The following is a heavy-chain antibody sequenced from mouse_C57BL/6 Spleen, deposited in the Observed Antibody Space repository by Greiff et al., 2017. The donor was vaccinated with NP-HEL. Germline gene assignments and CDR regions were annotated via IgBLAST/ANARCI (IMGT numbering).Heavy chain of an antibody. CDR3: ARCPTPYGKCMDY. D-gene: IGHD2-1*01. V-gene: IGHV1-26*01. CDR2: INPNNGGT. J-gene: IGHJ4*01. Sequence: EVQLQQSGPELVKPGASVKISCKASGYTFTDYYMNWVKQSHGKSLEWIGDINPNNGGTSYNQKFKGKATLTVDKSSSTAYMELRSLTSEDSAVYYCARCPTPYGKCMDYWGQGTSVTVSS. CDR1: GYTFTDYY.